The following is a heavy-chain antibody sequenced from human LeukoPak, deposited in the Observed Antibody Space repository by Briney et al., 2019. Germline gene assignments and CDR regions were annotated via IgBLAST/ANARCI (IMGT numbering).Heavy chain of an antibody. D-gene: IGHD4-11*01. J-gene: IGHJ6*03. CDR2: IKQDGSEK. CDR1: GFTFSSYW. Sequence: GGSLRLSCAASGFTFSSYWMSWVRQAPGKGLEWVANIKQDGSEKYYVDSVKGRFTISRDNAKNSLYLQMNSLRAEDTAVYYCARETTVREKTYYYYYYMDVWGKGTTVTVSS. V-gene: IGHV3-7*01. CDR3: ARETTVREKTYYYYYYMDV.